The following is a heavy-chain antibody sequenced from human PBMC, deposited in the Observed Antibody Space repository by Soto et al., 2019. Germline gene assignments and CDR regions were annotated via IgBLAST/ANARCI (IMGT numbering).Heavy chain of an antibody. CDR2: IYSSGRT. V-gene: IGHV4-61*01. J-gene: IGHJ4*02. D-gene: IGHD2-15*01. CDR1: DGSVSSGSYY. CDR3: ARDSVAFFDS. Sequence: QVQLQESGPGLVKPSETLSLTCTVSDGSVSSGSYYWSWIRQPPGKGLEWIGYIYSSGRTLYNPSLKIRGIISVATSMNKFSLKLSSVTAADTAVYYCARDSVAFFDSWGQGTLVTVSS.